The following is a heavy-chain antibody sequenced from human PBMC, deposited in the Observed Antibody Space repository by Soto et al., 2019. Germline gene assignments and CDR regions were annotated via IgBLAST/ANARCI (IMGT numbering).Heavy chain of an antibody. D-gene: IGHD4-17*01. J-gene: IGHJ4*02. CDR1: GYTFTSYD. CDR3: AREHGNYALDY. V-gene: IGHV1-8*01. CDR2: MNPNSGNT. Sequence: QVQLVQSGAEVKKPGASVKVSCKASGYTFTSYDINWVRQATGQGLEWMGWMNPNSGNTVYAQKVQGRVTMTRTTAVSTAYMELSSLRSEDTDVYYCAREHGNYALDYWGQGTLVTVSS.